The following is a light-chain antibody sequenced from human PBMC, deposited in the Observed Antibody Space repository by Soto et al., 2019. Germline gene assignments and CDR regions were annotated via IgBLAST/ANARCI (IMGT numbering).Light chain of an antibody. Sequence: AIQMTQSPSSLSASIGDSVTIACRASQDIRDDLGWYQQKPGKAPNLLIYAASSLQSGVSSRFSGSGSGRDFTLSIRSLQPEDLATYYCLQHYNYPLTFGQGTNVAIK. CDR2: AAS. CDR1: QDIRDD. J-gene: IGKJ1*01. CDR3: LQHYNYPLT. V-gene: IGKV1-6*01.